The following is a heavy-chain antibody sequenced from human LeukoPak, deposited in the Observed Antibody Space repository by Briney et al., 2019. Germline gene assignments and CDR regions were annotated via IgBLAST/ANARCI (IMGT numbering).Heavy chain of an antibody. CDR2: ISDSGGST. D-gene: IGHD6-13*01. CDR1: GFSLSRYA. Sequence: PGGSLRLSCAVSGFSLSRYAMSWDRKAPGKGLEWVSAISDSGGSTYYADSVKGRFTISRDNSRNTLYLQMNTLRAEDTAVYYCAKCRGSSWSDYFDYWGQGTLVTVSS. J-gene: IGHJ4*02. V-gene: IGHV3-23*01. CDR3: AKCRGSSWSDYFDY.